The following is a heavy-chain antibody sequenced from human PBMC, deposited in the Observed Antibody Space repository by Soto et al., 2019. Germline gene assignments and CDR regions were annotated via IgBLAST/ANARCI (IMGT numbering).Heavy chain of an antibody. CDR3: ARWPTTSYYYYCMDV. J-gene: IGHJ6*02. V-gene: IGHV1-8*01. Sequence: QVQLVQSGAEVKKPGASVKVSCKASGYTFTSYDINWVRQATGQGLEWMGWMNPNSGNTGYAQKFQGRVTMTRNTSIRTAYVELSSLRSEYTAVYYCARWPTTSYYYYCMDVWGQGTTVTVSS. CDR2: MNPNSGNT. CDR1: GYTFTSYD.